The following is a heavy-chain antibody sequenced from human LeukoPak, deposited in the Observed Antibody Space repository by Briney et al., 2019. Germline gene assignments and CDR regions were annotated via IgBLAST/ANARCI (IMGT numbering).Heavy chain of an antibody. J-gene: IGHJ6*03. D-gene: IGHD6-13*01. CDR2: IYYSGST. CDR1: GGSISSYY. CDR3: ARARSSSANYYYYYMDV. Sequence: SETLSLTCTVSGGSISSYYWSWIRQPPGKGLEWIGYIYYSGSTNYNPSLKSRVTISVDTSKNQFSLKLSSVTAADTAVYYCARARSSSANYYYYYMDVWGKGTTVTISS. V-gene: IGHV4-59*01.